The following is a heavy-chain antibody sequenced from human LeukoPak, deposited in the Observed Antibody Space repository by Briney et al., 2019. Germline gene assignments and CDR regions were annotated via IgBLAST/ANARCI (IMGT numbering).Heavy chain of an antibody. J-gene: IGHJ4*02. CDR3: ARGDVLYYFDY. V-gene: IGHV3-11*04. CDR2: ISSSGSTI. Sequence: GGSLRLSCAASGFTFSDYYMSWIRQAPGKGLEWVSYISSSGSTIYYADSVKGRFTISRDNSKNTLYLQMNSLRAEDTAVYYCARGDVLYYFDYWGQGTLVTVSS. CDR1: GFTFSDYY. D-gene: IGHD2-8*01.